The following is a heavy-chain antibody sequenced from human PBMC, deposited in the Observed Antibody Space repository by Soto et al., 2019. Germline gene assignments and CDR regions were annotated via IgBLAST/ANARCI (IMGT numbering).Heavy chain of an antibody. Sequence: QITLKESGPTLVKPTQTLTLTCTFSGFSLSTSGVGVGWIRQPPGKALEWLALIYLDDDKRYSPSLRSRLTISKDTSKNQVVLTMTNIDPVDTATYYCIQSRCGGDCLQSYASHYYYGMDVWGQGTTVTVSS. V-gene: IGHV2-5*02. CDR1: GFSLSTSGVG. J-gene: IGHJ6*02. D-gene: IGHD2-21*02. CDR3: IQSRCGGDCLQSYASHYYYGMDV. CDR2: IYLDDDK.